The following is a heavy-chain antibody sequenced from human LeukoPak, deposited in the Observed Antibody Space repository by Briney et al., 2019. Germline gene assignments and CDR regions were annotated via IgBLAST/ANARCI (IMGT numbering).Heavy chain of an antibody. CDR2: IYTSGST. CDR1: GGSISSYY. Sequence: SETLSLTCTVSGGSISSYYWSWIRQPAGKGLEWIGRIYTSGSTNCNPSLRSRVAISVDKSKNQFSLKLSSVTAADTAVYYCARDYSNYVVWFDPWGQGTLVTVSS. V-gene: IGHV4-4*07. D-gene: IGHD4-11*01. J-gene: IGHJ5*02. CDR3: ARDYSNYVVWFDP.